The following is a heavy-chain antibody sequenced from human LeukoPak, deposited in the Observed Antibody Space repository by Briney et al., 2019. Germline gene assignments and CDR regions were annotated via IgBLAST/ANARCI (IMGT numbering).Heavy chain of an antibody. CDR1: GFTFSSYA. CDR3: AEGADIVVVPAAYPVDY. V-gene: IGHV3-23*01. Sequence: PGGSLRLSCAASGFTFSSYAMSWVRQAPGKGLEWVSAISGSGGSTYYADSVKGRFTISRDNSKNTLYLQMNSLRAEDTAVYYCAEGADIVVVPAAYPVDYWGQGTLVTVSS. CDR2: ISGSGGST. D-gene: IGHD2-2*01. J-gene: IGHJ4*02.